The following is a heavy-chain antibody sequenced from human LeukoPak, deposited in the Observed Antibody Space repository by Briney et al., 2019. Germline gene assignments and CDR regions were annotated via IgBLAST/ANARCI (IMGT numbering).Heavy chain of an antibody. CDR1: GFNFSNFW. CDR2: ISGSGGST. J-gene: IGHJ4*02. V-gene: IGHV3-23*01. Sequence: GGSLRLSCTASGFNFSNFWMSWVRQAPGKGLEWVSAISGSGGSTYYADSVKGRFTISRDNSKNTLYLQMNSLRAEDTTVYYCAKAYYYDSSGYYLPPEFDYWGQGTLVTVSS. CDR3: AKAYYYDSSGYYLPPEFDY. D-gene: IGHD3-22*01.